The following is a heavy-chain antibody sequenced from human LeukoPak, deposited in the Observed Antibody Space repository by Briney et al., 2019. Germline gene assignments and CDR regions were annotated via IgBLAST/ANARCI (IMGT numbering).Heavy chain of an antibody. J-gene: IGHJ4*02. Sequence: PGGSLRLSCAASGFTFSSYSVNWVRQAPGKGLEWVSSISSSSSYIYYADSVKGRFTISRDNAKNSLYLQMNSLRAEDTAVYYCARDVKPTYYYDSSGSLYFDYWGQGTLVTVSS. CDR3: ARDVKPTYYYDSSGSLYFDY. CDR2: ISSSSSYI. V-gene: IGHV3-21*01. CDR1: GFTFSSYS. D-gene: IGHD3-22*01.